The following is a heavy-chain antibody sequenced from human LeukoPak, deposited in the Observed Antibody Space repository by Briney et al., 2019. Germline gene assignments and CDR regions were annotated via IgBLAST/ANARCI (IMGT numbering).Heavy chain of an antibody. CDR3: AKEWDSSSWVDY. V-gene: IGHV3-23*01. D-gene: IGHD6-13*01. CDR2: SSESGDTT. J-gene: IGHJ4*02. Sequence: GGSLRLSCAASGFTFSNYAMSWVRQAPGKGLEWVSGSSESGDTTYHADSVKGRFTISRDNSKKTLYLQMNSLRAEDTAVYYCAKEWDSSSWVDYWGQGTLVTVSS. CDR1: GFTFSNYA.